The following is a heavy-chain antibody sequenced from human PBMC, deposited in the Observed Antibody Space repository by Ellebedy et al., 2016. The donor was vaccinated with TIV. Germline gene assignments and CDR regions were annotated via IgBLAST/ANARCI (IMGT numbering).Heavy chain of an antibody. J-gene: IGHJ6*03. D-gene: IGHD5-12*01. CDR2: IDEGGSMT. Sequence: GESLKISXAASGFTFSSYTMGWVRQALGKGLEWVSAIDEGGSMTRHADSVKGRFTISRDNYKNMVYLQMDSLRVEDTAVYYCAFNGGYDSKDIYYYYMDVWGNGTTVTVSS. CDR1: GFTFSSYT. V-gene: IGHV3-23*01. CDR3: AFNGGYDSKDIYYYYMDV.